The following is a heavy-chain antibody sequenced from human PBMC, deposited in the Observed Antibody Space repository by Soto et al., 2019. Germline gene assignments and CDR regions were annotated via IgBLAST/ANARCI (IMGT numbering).Heavy chain of an antibody. V-gene: IGHV3-33*01. Sequence: QVHLVESGGGVVQPGRSLRLSCAASGFMFSSHGMHWIRQAPGKGLEWVAVIWYDGSNKYYADSVKGRFTISRDNSKNTLYLQMNSRRVEDTAVYYCGPDTLDYWGQGTLVTVSS. CDR2: IWYDGSNK. J-gene: IGHJ4*02. CDR3: GPDTLDY. CDR1: GFMFSSHG.